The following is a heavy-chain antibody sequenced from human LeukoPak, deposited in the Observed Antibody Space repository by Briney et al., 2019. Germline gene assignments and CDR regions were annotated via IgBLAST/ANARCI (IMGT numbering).Heavy chain of an antibody. V-gene: IGHV3-30*18. Sequence: PGRSLRLSCASSGYTFSEHGMHWVRLAPGKGLEWVALISYDGSYTYYADSVKGRFTISRDSSKNTLYLQMNSLRAEDTATYYCAKDASGSYCPDYWGQGTLVTVSS. D-gene: IGHD1-26*01. CDR1: GYTFSEHG. CDR3: AKDASGSYCPDY. J-gene: IGHJ4*02. CDR2: ISYDGSYT.